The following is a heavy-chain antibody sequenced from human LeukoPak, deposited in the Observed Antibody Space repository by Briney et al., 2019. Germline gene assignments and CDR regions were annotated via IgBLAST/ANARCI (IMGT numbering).Heavy chain of an antibody. J-gene: IGHJ4*02. CDR2: IIPNSGGT. Sequence: ASVKVSCKASTYTFTGYFMHWVRQAPGQGLEWIGWIIPNSGGTNFAQKFQGRVTMTRDTSTSTAYMELSGLRSEDTAVYYCARDSPYYDSSGYHTYTLDYWGQGTLVTVSS. CDR3: ARDSPYYDSSGYHTYTLDY. D-gene: IGHD3-22*01. V-gene: IGHV1-2*02. CDR1: TYTFTGYF.